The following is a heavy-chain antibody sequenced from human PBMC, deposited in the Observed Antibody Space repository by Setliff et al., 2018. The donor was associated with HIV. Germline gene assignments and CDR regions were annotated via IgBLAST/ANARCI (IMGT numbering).Heavy chain of an antibody. V-gene: IGHV5-51*01. CDR3: ARHTIDISLLVVQDPGPFDL. CDR1: GYSFSNHW. D-gene: IGHD3-3*02. Sequence: PGEFLKISCTGSGYSFSNHWIGWVRQMPGRGLEWVAIIYPQDSDTRYSPSFEGHVTISADTSRYTAYLQWRALKASDTAMYYCARHTIDISLLVVQDPGPFDLWGRGTMVTVSS. J-gene: IGHJ3*01. CDR2: IYPQDSDT.